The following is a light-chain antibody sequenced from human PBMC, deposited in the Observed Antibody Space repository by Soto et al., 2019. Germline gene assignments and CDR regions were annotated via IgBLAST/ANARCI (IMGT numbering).Light chain of an antibody. CDR1: QSVSSSY. Sequence: PGERVTLSCRASQSVSSSYLTWYQQKPGQAPRLLIYGASTRATGIPARFSGSGSGTDFTLTISSLQPEDFAVYYCQQYGTVPNTFGQGTRREMK. V-gene: IGKV3D-7*01. J-gene: IGKJ5*01. CDR3: QQYGTVPNT. CDR2: GAS.